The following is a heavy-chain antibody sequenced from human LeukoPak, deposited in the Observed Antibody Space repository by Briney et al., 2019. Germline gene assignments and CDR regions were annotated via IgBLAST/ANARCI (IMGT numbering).Heavy chain of an antibody. CDR3: ASSVAGTSDYFDY. CDR2: IIPIFGTA. D-gene: IGHD6-19*01. CDR1: GGTFSSYA. V-gene: IGHV1-69*13. Sequence: ASVEVSCKASGGTFSSYAISWVRQAPGQGLEWMGGIIPIFGTANYAQKFQGRVTITADESTSTAYMELSSLRSEDTAVYYCASSVAGTSDYFDYWGQGTLVTVSS. J-gene: IGHJ4*02.